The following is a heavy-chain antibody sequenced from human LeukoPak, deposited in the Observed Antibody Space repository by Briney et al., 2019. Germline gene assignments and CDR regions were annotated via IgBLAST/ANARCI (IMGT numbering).Heavy chain of an antibody. V-gene: IGHV1-3*01. Sequence: GASVKVFFKGSGYAFTSYAMHWGRPAPGQRVGWMGWINAGNGNTKYSQKFQGRVTITRDTSASTAYMELSSLRSEDTAVYYCASTSYYDSSGYYYPNAFDIWGQGTMVTVSS. CDR3: ASTSYYDSSGYYYPNAFDI. D-gene: IGHD3-22*01. CDR2: INAGNGNT. CDR1: GYAFTSYA. J-gene: IGHJ3*02.